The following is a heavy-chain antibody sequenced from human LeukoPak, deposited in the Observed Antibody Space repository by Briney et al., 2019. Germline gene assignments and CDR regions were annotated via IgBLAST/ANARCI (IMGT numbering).Heavy chain of an antibody. CDR1: GGSISSYY. CDR3: ARVGGPEPL. V-gene: IGHV4-59*01. Sequence: SETLSLTCTVSGGSISSYYWSWIRQPPGKGLEWIGYIYYSGSTNCNPPLKSRVTISVDTSKNQFSLKLSSVTAADTAVYYCARVGGPEPLWGQGTLVTVSS. J-gene: IGHJ4*02. CDR2: IYYSGST.